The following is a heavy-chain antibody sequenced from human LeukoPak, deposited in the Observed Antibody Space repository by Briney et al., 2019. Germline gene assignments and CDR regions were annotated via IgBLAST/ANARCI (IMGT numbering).Heavy chain of an antibody. CDR1: GYTFTSYG. Sequence: GASVKVSCKASGYTFTSYGISWVRQAPGQGLEWMGWISAYNGNTNYAQKLQGRVTMTTDISTRTAYMELRSLRSDDTAVYYCARNYDSSGYYSGDYYYYGMDVWGQGTTVTVSS. V-gene: IGHV1-18*01. D-gene: IGHD3-22*01. CDR3: ARNYDSSGYYSGDYYYYGMDV. J-gene: IGHJ6*02. CDR2: ISAYNGNT.